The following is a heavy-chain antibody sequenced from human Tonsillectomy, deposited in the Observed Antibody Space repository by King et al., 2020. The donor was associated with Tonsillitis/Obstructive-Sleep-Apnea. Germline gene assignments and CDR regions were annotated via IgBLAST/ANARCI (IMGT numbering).Heavy chain of an antibody. CDR3: AREYGDFGFDP. J-gene: IGHJ5*02. D-gene: IGHD4-17*01. V-gene: IGHV3-13*04. Sequence: VQLVESGGGLVQPGGSLRLYCAASGFTFSSYDMHWVRHATGKGLEWVSAIGTAGDTYYPGSVKGRFTISRENAKNSLYLQMNSLRARDTAVYYCAREYGDFGFDPWGQGTLVTVSS. CDR1: GFTFSSYD. CDR2: IGTAGDT.